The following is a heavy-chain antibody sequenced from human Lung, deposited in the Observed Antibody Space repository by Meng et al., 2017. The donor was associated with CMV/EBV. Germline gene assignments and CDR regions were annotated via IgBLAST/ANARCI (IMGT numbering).Heavy chain of an antibody. CDR2: ISPDGGTT. Sequence: ASXXVSXKASGYTFITYYIHWVRQAPGQGLEWMGRISPDGGTTTYSQKFQGGVTLTSDTSTNTVYMELSRLRYEDTADYYCARDVVGYDALDVWGQGTMVTVSS. V-gene: IGHV1-46*01. J-gene: IGHJ3*01. CDR3: ARDVVGYDALDV. D-gene: IGHD2-15*01. CDR1: GYTFITYY.